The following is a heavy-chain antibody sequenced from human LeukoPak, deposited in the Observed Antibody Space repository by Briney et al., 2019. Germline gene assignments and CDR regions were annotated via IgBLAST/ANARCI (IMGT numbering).Heavy chain of an antibody. CDR3: ARGGYCSSTSCNYNWFDP. V-gene: IGHV4-34*01. CDR1: GGSFSGYY. J-gene: IGHJ5*02. Sequence: SETLSLTCAVYGGSFSGYYWSWIRQPPGKGLEWIGEINHSGSTNYNPSLKSRVTISVDTSKNQFSLKLSSVTAADTAVYYCARGGYCSSTSCNYNWFDPWGQGALVTVSS. CDR2: INHSGST. D-gene: IGHD2-2*01.